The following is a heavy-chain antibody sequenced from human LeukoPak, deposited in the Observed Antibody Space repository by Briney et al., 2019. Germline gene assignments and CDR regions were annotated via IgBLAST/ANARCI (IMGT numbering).Heavy chain of an antibody. CDR3: AKSPYDH. J-gene: IGHJ4*02. Sequence: GGSLRLSCAASGSYWMHWVRQAPGKGLVWVSHITSDGSWTGYADSVKGRFTISKDNAKNTVYLQVNSLRADDTAVYYCAKSPYDHWGQGTLVTVSS. CDR1: GSYW. CDR2: ITSDGSWT. V-gene: IGHV3-74*01.